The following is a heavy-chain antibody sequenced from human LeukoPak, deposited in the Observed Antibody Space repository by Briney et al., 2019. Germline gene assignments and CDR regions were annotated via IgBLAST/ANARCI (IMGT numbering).Heavy chain of an antibody. Sequence: ASVKVSCKASGGTFSSYAISWVRQAPGQGLEWMGWMNPNSGNTGYAQKFQGRVTMTRNTSISTAYMELSSLRSEDTAVYYCARVGNSTGYSSGWHFDYWGQGTLVTVSS. CDR2: MNPNSGNT. V-gene: IGHV1-8*02. CDR1: GGTFSSYA. J-gene: IGHJ4*02. D-gene: IGHD6-19*01. CDR3: ARVGNSTGYSSGWHFDY.